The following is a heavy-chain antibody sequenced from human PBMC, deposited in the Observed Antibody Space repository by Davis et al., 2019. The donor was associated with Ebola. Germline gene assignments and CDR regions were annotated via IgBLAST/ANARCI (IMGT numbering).Heavy chain of an antibody. V-gene: IGHV4-39*07. CDR2: IYYSWST. CDR1: AGSISISSHY. Sequence: MPSETLSPTCLLSAGSISISSHYWGWFCQPPGKGLEWIGSIYYSWSTYYNPSLKSRVTISVDTSTNQFSLKLSSVTAADTAVYYCAAWGPRGGLGSRGWYNWFDPWGQGTLVTVSS. D-gene: IGHD6-19*01. J-gene: IGHJ5*02. CDR3: AAWGPRGGLGSRGWYNWFDP.